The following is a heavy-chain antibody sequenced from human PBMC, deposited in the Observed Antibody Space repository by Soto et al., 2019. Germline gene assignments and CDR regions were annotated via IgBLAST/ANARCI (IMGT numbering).Heavy chain of an antibody. Sequence: QVQLVQSGSEVKEPGSSVKISCKTSEDTFSIYTLSWVRQAPGQGLVWMGRVLPFLDVTTYSQRFQGRVTITGDRSTTTAYMELSSLTFEDTAVYYCARDRKNSNWPNFDSWGPGTLVTVSS. V-gene: IGHV1-69*02. CDR2: VLPFLDVT. J-gene: IGHJ4*02. CDR1: EDTFSIYT. D-gene: IGHD6-13*01. CDR3: ARDRKNSNWPNFDS.